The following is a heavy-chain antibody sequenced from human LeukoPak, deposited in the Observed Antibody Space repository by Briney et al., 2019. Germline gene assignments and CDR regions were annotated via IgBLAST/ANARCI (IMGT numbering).Heavy chain of an antibody. CDR1: GFTFSSYS. D-gene: IGHD3-22*01. V-gene: IGHV3-21*01. CDR3: ARDLIRYYYDSSAYYFDY. J-gene: IGHJ4*02. Sequence: SGGSLRLSCAASGFTFSSYSMNWVRQAPGKGLEWVSSISSSSYIYYADSVKGRFTISRDNAKNSLYLQMNSLRAEDTAVYYCARDLIRYYYDSSAYYFDYWGQGTLVTVSS. CDR2: ISSSSYI.